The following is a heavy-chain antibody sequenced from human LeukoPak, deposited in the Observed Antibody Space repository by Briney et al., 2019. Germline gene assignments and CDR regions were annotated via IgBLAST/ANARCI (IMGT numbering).Heavy chain of an antibody. Sequence: GASLILSCAASGFTFSSYAMSWGRPAPGKGLEWVSAISGSGGSTYYAESVKGRFTISSDNSKNTQYLQMNSLRAEDTAVYYCAKDLRGSGSYRVVGAFDIWGQGTMIPVSS. V-gene: IGHV3-23*01. CDR1: GFTFSSYA. J-gene: IGHJ3*02. CDR3: AKDLRGSGSYRVVGAFDI. D-gene: IGHD3-10*01. CDR2: ISGSGGST.